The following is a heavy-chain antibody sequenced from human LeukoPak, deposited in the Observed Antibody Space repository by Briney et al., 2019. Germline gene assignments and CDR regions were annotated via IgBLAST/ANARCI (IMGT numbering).Heavy chain of an antibody. V-gene: IGHV4-59*01. D-gene: IGHD2-15*01. CDR1: GGSISSYY. CDR3: ARVPLGYCSGGSCYPGWFDP. J-gene: IGHJ5*02. CDR2: IYYSGST. Sequence: SETLSLTCTVSGGSISSYYWSWIRQPPGKGLEWIGYIYYSGSTNYNPSLKSRVTISVDTSKNQFSLKLSSVTAADTAVYYCARVPLGYCSGGSCYPGWFDPWGQGTLGIASS.